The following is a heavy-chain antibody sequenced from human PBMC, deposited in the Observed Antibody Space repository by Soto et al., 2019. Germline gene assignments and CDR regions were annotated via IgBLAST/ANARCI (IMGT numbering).Heavy chain of an antibody. CDR2: MNPNSGNT. D-gene: IGHD3-16*02. Sequence: EASVKVSCKASGYTFTGYDINWVRQATGQGLEWMGWMNPNSGNTGYAQKFQGRVTMTRNTSISTAYMELSSLRSEDTAVYYCARGHSGYYDYIWGSYRFRHDYWGQGTLVTVSS. J-gene: IGHJ4*02. CDR1: GYTFTGYD. V-gene: IGHV1-8*01. CDR3: ARGHSGYYDYIWGSYRFRHDY.